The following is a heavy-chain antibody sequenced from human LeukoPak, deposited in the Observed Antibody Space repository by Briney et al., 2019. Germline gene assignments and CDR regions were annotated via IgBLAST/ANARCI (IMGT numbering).Heavy chain of an antibody. J-gene: IGHJ4*02. V-gene: IGHV3-30*04. Sequence: QAGGSLRLSCAASGFTFSSYAMHWVRQAPGKGLEWVAVISYDGSNKYYADSVKGRFTISRDNSKNALYLQMNSLRAEDTAVYYCAASSGGSNFDYWGQGTLVTVSS. D-gene: IGHD2-15*01. CDR2: ISYDGSNK. CDR1: GFTFSSYA. CDR3: AASSGGSNFDY.